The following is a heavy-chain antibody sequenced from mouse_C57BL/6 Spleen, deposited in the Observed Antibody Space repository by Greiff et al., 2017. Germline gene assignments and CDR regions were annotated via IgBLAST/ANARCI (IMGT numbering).Heavy chain of an antibody. Sequence: VKLVESGAELVKPGASVKLSCKASGYTFTSYWMHWVKQRPGRGLEWIGRIDPNSGGTKYNEKFKSKATLTVDKPSSTAYMQLSSLTSEDSAVYYCARGEGYYYGSSPYAMDYWGQGTSVTVSS. CDR2: IDPNSGGT. CDR1: GYTFTSYW. V-gene: IGHV1-72*01. J-gene: IGHJ4*01. D-gene: IGHD1-1*01. CDR3: ARGEGYYYGSSPYAMDY.